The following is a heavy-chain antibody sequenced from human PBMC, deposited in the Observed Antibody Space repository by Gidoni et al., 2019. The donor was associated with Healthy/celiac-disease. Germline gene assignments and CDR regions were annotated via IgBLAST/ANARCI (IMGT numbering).Heavy chain of an antibody. J-gene: IGHJ4*02. CDR1: GGSFSGYD. D-gene: IGHD3-3*01. Sequence: QEQLQQWGAGLLKPAETLSLTCAVYGGSFSGYDWSWLRQPPGKGLEWIGEINPSGSTNYNPSLKSRVTISVDTSKNQFSLKLSSVTAADTAVYYCARGRLGRDALRFNLNGYYFDYWGQGTLVTVSS. CDR3: ARGRLGRDALRFNLNGYYFDY. V-gene: IGHV4-34*01. CDR2: INPSGST.